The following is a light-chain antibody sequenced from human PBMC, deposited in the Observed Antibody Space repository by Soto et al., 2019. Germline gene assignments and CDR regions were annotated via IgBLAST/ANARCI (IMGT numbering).Light chain of an antibody. J-gene: IGLJ3*02. CDR3: CSYAGRTTFV. CDR2: EGN. CDR1: SSDVGNYNL. Sequence: QSALTQFASVSGSPGQSITISCTGTSSDVGNYNLVSWYQHHPGKAPKVMIYEGNKRPSGVSNRFSGSKSGNTASLTISGLQAEDEADYYCCSYAGRTTFVFGGGTKLTVL. V-gene: IGLV2-23*03.